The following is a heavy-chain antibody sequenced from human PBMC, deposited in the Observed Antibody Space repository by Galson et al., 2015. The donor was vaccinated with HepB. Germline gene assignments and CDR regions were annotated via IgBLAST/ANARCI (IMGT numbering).Heavy chain of an antibody. J-gene: IGHJ2*01. D-gene: IGHD3-22*01. CDR1: GYTLTDLS. Sequence: SVKVSCKVSGYTLTDLSMHWVRQAHGKGLEWMGGFDPEDGETIYAQKFQGRVTMTEDTSTYTAYMELSSLRSEDTAVYYCATLWRLLLRGATAYFDLWGRGTLVTVSS. CDR2: FDPEDGET. CDR3: ATLWRLLLRGATAYFDL. V-gene: IGHV1-24*01.